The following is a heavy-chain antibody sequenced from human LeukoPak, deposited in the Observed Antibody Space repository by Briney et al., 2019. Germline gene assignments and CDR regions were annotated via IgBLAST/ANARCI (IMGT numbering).Heavy chain of an antibody. D-gene: IGHD2-2*01. CDR1: GFTFGDYA. V-gene: IGHV3-49*04. CDR2: IRSKAYGGTT. Sequence: GGSLRLSCTASGFTFGDYAMSWVRQAPGKGLEWVGFIRSKAYGGTTKYAASVKGRFTISRDDSKSIAYLQMNSLKTEDTAVYYCTRVSSSTYYFDYWGQGTLVTVSS. J-gene: IGHJ4*02. CDR3: TRVSSSTYYFDY.